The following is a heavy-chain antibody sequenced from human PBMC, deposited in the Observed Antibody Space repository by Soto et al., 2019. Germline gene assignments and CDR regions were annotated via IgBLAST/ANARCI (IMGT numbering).Heavy chain of an antibody. Sequence: SETLSLTCTVSGGSTSSGGYYWSWIRQHPGKGLEWIGNIYYSGSTYYNPSLKSRVTISVDTSKNQFSLKLGSVTAADTAVYYCARDSGGYSYGRDENWFDPWGQGTLVTVSS. CDR3: ARDSGGYSYGRDENWFDP. CDR2: IYYSGST. J-gene: IGHJ5*02. D-gene: IGHD5-18*01. CDR1: GGSTSSGGYY. V-gene: IGHV4-31*03.